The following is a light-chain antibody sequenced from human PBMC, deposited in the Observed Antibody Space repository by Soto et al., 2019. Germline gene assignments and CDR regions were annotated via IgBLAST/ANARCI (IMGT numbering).Light chain of an antibody. J-gene: IGKJ2*01. V-gene: IGKV3-15*01. CDR1: QSVGSD. CDR3: QQYNSWPPRRT. CDR2: ATS. Sequence: EIVLTQSPATLSVSPGGRATLSCRASQSVGSDLAWYQQKPGEPPRLLIYATSIRATAFPARFSGSGSGTECTLTISSLQSEDFAVYYCQQYNSWPPRRTSGQGTKLEIK.